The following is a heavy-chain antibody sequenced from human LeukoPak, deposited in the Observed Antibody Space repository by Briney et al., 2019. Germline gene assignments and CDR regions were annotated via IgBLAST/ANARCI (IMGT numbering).Heavy chain of an antibody. V-gene: IGHV4-39*01. D-gene: IGHD3-22*01. CDR1: GDSISSSSYY. J-gene: IGHJ4*02. Sequence: SETLSLTCTVSGDSISSSSYYWGRIRQPPGNGLEWIGNIYYSGSTYYNPSLRRRLTISLDTSKNQFSLTLSSVTAADTAVYYCARLQYYYDSNGYYSLYYFDYWGQGTVVTVSS. CDR3: ARLQYYYDSNGYYSLYYFDY. CDR2: IYYSGST.